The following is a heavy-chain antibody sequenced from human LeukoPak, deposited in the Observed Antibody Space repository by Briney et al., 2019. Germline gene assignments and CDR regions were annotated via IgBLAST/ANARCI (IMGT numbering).Heavy chain of an antibody. CDR2: IIPILGIA. D-gene: IGHD2-21*02. V-gene: IGHV1-69*04. Sequence: SVKVSCKASGYTFTSYGISWVRQAPGQGLEWMGRIIPILGIANYAQKFQGRVTITADKSTSTAYMELSSLRSEDTAVYYCAREPWGDQGWFDPWGQGTLVTVSS. CDR1: GYTFTSYG. J-gene: IGHJ5*02. CDR3: AREPWGDQGWFDP.